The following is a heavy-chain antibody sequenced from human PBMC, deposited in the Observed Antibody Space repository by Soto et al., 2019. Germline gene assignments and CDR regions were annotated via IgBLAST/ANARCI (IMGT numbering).Heavy chain of an antibody. CDR3: AGRYGSCFDY. CDR1: GGSISSGGYS. Sequence: SETLSLTCAVSGGSISSGGYSWSWIRQPPGKGLEWIGYIYHSGSTYYNPSLKSRVTISVDTSNNQFSLKLSSVTAADTAVYYCAGRYGSCFDYWGQGTLVPVS. D-gene: IGHD5-18*01. J-gene: IGHJ4*02. V-gene: IGHV4-30-2*01. CDR2: IYHSGST.